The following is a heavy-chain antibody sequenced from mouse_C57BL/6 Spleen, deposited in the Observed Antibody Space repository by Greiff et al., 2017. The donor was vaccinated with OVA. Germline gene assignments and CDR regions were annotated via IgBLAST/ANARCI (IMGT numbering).Heavy chain of an antibody. V-gene: IGHV1-53*01. CDR1: GYTFTSYW. J-gene: IGHJ4*01. D-gene: IGHD2-5*01. CDR2: INPSNGGT. CDR3: ARQSNLYAMDY. Sequence: QVQLQQPGTELVKPGASVKLSCKASGYTFTSYWMHWVKQRPGQGLEWIGNINPSNGGTNYNEKFKSKATLTVDKSSSTSYMQLSSLTSEDSAVXYCARQSNLYAMDYWGQGTSVTFAS.